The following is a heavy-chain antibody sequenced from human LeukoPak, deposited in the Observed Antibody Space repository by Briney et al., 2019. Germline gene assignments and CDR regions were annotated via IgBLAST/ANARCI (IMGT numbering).Heavy chain of an antibody. J-gene: IGHJ4*02. CDR2: IYYSGST. Sequence: SETLSLTCTVSGGSISSSSYYWGWIRQPPGKGLEWIGSIYYSGSTYYNPSLKSRVTISVDTSKNQFSLKLSSVTAADTAVYYCARGRKSGNLLWFGELSYYFDYWGQGTLVTVSS. V-gene: IGHV4-39*07. D-gene: IGHD3-10*01. CDR3: ARGRKSGNLLWFGELSYYFDY. CDR1: GGSISSSSYY.